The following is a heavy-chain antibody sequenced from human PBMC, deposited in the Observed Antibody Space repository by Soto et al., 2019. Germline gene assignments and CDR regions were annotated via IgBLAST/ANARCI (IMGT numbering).Heavy chain of an antibody. J-gene: IGHJ4*02. CDR1: GFTFSSYW. Sequence: GGCLRLSCAASGFTFSSYWMHWVRQAPGKGLVWVSRINSDGSSTSYADSVKGRFTISRDNAKNTLYLQMNSLRAEDTAVYYCARARPDVPFGYWGQGTLVTVSS. CDR3: ARARPDVPFGY. CDR2: INSDGSST. V-gene: IGHV3-74*01.